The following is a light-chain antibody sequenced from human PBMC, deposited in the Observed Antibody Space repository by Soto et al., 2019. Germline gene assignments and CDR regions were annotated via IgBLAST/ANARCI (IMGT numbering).Light chain of an antibody. CDR2: EVS. Sequence: QSVLTQPASVSGSPGQSITISCTGTIIDLGNYNLVSWYQQHPGKAPKLMIYEVSKRPSGVSDRFSGSKSGNTASLTISGLQAGDEAAYYCCSYGGYANVVFGGGTKPTVL. J-gene: IGLJ2*01. CDR1: IIDLGNYNL. V-gene: IGLV2-23*02. CDR3: CSYGGYANVV.